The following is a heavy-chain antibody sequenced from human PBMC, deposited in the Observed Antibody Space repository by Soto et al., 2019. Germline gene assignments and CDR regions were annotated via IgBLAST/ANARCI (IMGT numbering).Heavy chain of an antibody. V-gene: IGHV1-69*13. CDR2: IIPIFGTA. J-gene: IGHJ6*02. Sequence: SVKVSCKASGGTFSSYAISWVRQAPGQGLEWMGGIIPIFGTANYAQKFQGRVTITADESTSTAYMELSSLRSEDTAVYYCARGAIVVVPAANSGYYYYGMDVWGQGATVTVSS. D-gene: IGHD2-2*01. CDR3: ARGAIVVVPAANSGYYYYGMDV. CDR1: GGTFSSYA.